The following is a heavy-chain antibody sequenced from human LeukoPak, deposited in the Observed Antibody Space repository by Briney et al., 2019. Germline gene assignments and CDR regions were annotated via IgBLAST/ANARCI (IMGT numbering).Heavy chain of an antibody. CDR1: GGSISGNY. V-gene: IGHV4-59*01. CDR2: IYYSGST. CDR3: ASHKGF. J-gene: IGHJ4*02. Sequence: SETLSLTCTVSGGSISGNYWSWFQQPPGKGLEWIGYIYYSGSTNYNPSLKSRVTISVDTSKNQFSLKLNSVTAADTAVYYCASHKGFWGQGTLVTVSS.